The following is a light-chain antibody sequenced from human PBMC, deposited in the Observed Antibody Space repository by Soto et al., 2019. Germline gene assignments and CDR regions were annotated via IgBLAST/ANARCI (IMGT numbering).Light chain of an antibody. CDR1: QSVKSSY. CDR2: GTS. Sequence: VFTQSPGTLSLSPGERATLPYIASQSVKSSYLAWYQHKPGQAPRLLIYGTSSRATGIPDMFSGSGSGTDCTLTISRLEPEDFAVYYCQQYGSSITFGQGTLLEIK. CDR3: QQYGSSIT. V-gene: IGKV3-20*01. J-gene: IGKJ5*01.